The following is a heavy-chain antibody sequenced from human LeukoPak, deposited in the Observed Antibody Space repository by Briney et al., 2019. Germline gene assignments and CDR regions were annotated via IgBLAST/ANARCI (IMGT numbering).Heavy chain of an antibody. V-gene: IGHV1-46*01. Sequence: ASVRVSCKASGYTFTSYYMYWVRQAPGQGLEWMGIINPNRGSTSYAQKFQGRVTMTRDMSTSTVYMELSSLRSEDTAVYYCATGGHVRVYDSSAYYGHYWGQGTLVTVSS. D-gene: IGHD3-22*01. CDR1: GYTFTSYY. J-gene: IGHJ4*02. CDR2: INPNRGST. CDR3: ATGGHVRVYDSSAYYGHY.